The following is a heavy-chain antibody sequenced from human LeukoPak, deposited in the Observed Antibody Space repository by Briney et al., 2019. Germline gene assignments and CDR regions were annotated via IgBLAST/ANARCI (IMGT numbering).Heavy chain of an antibody. V-gene: IGHV4-4*09. D-gene: IGHD5-24*01. CDR1: GTSITPYS. CDR2: FYTSGNT. J-gene: IGHJ3*02. CDR3: ARHRAEMATITDDTFDM. Sequence: SETLSLTCSVSGTSITPYSWSWIRQPPGRGLEWIGYFYTSGNTHQNPSLKSRVTMSIDASKNQFSLRLSSMTAADTAVYYRARHRAEMATITDDTFDMWGQGTMVTVSS.